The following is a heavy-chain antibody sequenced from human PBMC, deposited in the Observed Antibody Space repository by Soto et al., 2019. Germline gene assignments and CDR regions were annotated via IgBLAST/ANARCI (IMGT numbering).Heavy chain of an antibody. CDR3: ARPITIFGVGTQDNWFDP. CDR2: INPNSGGT. J-gene: IGHJ5*02. CDR1: GYTFTGYY. Sequence: ASVKVSCKASGYTFTGYYMHWVRQAPGQGLEWMGWINPNSGGTNYAQKFQGRVTMTRDTSISTAYMELGRLRSDDTAVYYCARPITIFGVGTQDNWFDPWGQGTLVTVSS. D-gene: IGHD3-3*01. V-gene: IGHV1-2*02.